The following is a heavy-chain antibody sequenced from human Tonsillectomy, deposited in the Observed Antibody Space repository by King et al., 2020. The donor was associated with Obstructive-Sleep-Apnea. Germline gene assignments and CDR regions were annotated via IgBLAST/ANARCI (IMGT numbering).Heavy chain of an antibody. V-gene: IGHV3-7*01. CDR1: GFNFCSYW. CDR3: ARERGSHSFDI. CDR2: IKQEGSAN. D-gene: IGHD1-26*01. Sequence: VQLVESGGGLVQPGGALRLSCSASGFNFCSYWMTRVRPGPGTGVGGVGNIKQEGSANCFVDSVKGRFTISRDNAKKSLYLQMNSLTAEDTAVYYCARERGSHSFDIWGQGTMVTVSS. J-gene: IGHJ3*02.